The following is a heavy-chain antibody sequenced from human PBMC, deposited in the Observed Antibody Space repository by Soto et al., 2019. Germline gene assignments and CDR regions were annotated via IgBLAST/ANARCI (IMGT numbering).Heavy chain of an antibody. D-gene: IGHD1-26*01. CDR1: GDGVSSNSAG. CDR3: ARGEQYSGRIFDY. V-gene: IGHV6-1*01. Sequence: QTLSMPCPITGDGVSSNSAGWRWVRPTPSRGLEWLGRTYYRSKWYYEYAVSVRGRITINPDTSKNQYSLQLNSVTPEDTAVYFCARGEQYSGRIFDYWGQGTRVNVSA. J-gene: IGHJ4*01. CDR2: TYYRSKWYY.